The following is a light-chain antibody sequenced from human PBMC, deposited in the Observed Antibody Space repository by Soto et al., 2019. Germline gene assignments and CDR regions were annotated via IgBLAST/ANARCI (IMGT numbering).Light chain of an antibody. J-gene: IGLJ3*02. CDR3: CSYAGSRWM. CDR2: EVN. V-gene: IGLV2-23*02. Sequence: QSALTQPASVSGSPGQSITVSCTGSSDDIGNFNLVSWYQQFPGKAPKLIVYEVNKRPLGVSDRFSGSKSGNTASLTISGLQAEDEADYHCCSYAGSRWMVGGGTKPTVL. CDR1: SDDIGNFNL.